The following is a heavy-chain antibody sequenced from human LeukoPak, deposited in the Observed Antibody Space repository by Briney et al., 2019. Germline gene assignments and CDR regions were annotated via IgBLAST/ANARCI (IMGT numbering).Heavy chain of an antibody. Sequence: PSETLSLTCAVYGGSFSGYYWSWIRQPPGKGLEWIGEINHSGSTNYNPSLKSRVTMSVDTSKKQFSLKLSSVTAADTAVYYCARHAVEAASRWFDPWAREPWSPSPQ. J-gene: IGHJ5*02. CDR3: ARHAVEAASRWFDP. CDR2: INHSGST. D-gene: IGHD1-1*01. V-gene: IGHV4-34*01. CDR1: GGSFSGYY.